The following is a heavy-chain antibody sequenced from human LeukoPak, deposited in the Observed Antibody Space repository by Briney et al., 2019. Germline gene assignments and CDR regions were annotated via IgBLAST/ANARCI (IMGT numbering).Heavy chain of an antibody. J-gene: IGHJ4*02. D-gene: IGHD2-8*01. CDR1: GFTVSYDY. CDR2: IYAGGSA. V-gene: IGHV3-53*01. CDR3: TRLLPTSNHFFES. Sequence: GRSLRLSCAASGFTVSYDYMSWVSQAPGKGLEWDSVIYAGGSAYYAYSMRGRFTISRDNSENTLYLQMNSLRAEDTAVYYCTRLLPTSNHFFESWGQGTLVTVSS.